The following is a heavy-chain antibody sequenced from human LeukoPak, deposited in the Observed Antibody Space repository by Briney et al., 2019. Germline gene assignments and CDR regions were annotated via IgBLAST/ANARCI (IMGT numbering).Heavy chain of an antibody. V-gene: IGHV3-21*01. J-gene: IGHJ5*02. Sequence: GGSLRLSCAASGFTFSSYAMSWVRQAPGKGLEWVSSISSSSSYIYYADSVKGRFTISRDNAKNSLYLQMNSLRAEDTAVYYCARDGQYSSSSFDPWGQGTLVTVSS. CDR2: ISSSSSYI. D-gene: IGHD6-13*01. CDR3: ARDGQYSSSSFDP. CDR1: GFTFSSYA.